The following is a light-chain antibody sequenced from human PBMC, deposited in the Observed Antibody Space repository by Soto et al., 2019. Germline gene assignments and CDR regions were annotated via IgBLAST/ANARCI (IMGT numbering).Light chain of an antibody. CDR1: QGITNY. J-gene: IGKJ5*01. V-gene: IGKV1-33*01. CDR2: GAS. Sequence: DIQVTQSPSSLSASVGDRVTITCQASQGITNYLNWYQQKPGKAPKLLIYGASNLETGVPSRFSGSGSGTDFTFTISSLQAEDIATYFCQQYDSVFTFGQGTRVEIK. CDR3: QQYDSVFT.